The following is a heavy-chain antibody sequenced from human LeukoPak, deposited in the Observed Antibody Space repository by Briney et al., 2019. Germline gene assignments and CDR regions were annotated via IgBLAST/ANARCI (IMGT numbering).Heavy chain of an antibody. Sequence: GASVKVSCKASGYTFTSYGISWVRQAPGQGLEWMGWINPNSGGTNYAQKFQGWVTMTRDTSISTAYMELSRLRSDDTAVYYCARENGGWYDYWGQGALVTVSS. CDR3: ARENGGWYDY. J-gene: IGHJ4*02. D-gene: IGHD6-19*01. V-gene: IGHV1-2*04. CDR2: INPNSGGT. CDR1: GYTFTSYG.